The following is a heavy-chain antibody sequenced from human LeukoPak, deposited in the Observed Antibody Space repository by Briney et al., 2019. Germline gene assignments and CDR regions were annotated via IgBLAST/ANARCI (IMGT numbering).Heavy chain of an antibody. J-gene: IGHJ6*02. CDR1: GFTFSSYG. Sequence: GGSLRLSCAASGFTFSSYGMHWVRQAPGKGLEWVAVISYDGSNKYYADSVKGRFTISRDNSKNTLYLQMNSLRAEDTAVYYCAKTITMVRGASRYYYGMDVWGQGTTVTVSS. CDR2: ISYDGSNK. CDR3: AKTITMVRGASRYYYGMDV. V-gene: IGHV3-30*18. D-gene: IGHD3-10*01.